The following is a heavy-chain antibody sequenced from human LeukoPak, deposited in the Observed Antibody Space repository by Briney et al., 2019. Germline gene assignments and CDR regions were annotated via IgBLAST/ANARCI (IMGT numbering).Heavy chain of an antibody. CDR1: GFTFSSYG. D-gene: IGHD1-26*01. Sequence: GGSLRLSCAASGFTFSSYGMHWVRQAPGKGLEWVAVISYDGSNKYYADSVKGRFTISRDNSKNTLYLQMNSLRAEDTAVYYCARALDPNPSIVGASDYWGQGTLVTVSS. CDR3: ARALDPNPSIVGASDY. V-gene: IGHV3-30*03. CDR2: ISYDGSNK. J-gene: IGHJ4*02.